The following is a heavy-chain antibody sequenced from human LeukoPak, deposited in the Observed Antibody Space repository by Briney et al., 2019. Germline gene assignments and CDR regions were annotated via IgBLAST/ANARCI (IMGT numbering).Heavy chain of an antibody. CDR2: MNPNSGNT. CDR1: GYTFTSYG. V-gene: IGHV1-8*03. Sequence: GASVKVSCKASGYTFTSYGISWVRQAPGQGLEWMGWMNPNSGNTGYAQKFQGRVTITRNTSISTAYMELSSLRSEDTAVYYCARVSDIVVVPAPLGVNEFDIWGQGTMVTVSS. CDR3: ARVSDIVVVPAPLGVNEFDI. J-gene: IGHJ3*02. D-gene: IGHD2-2*01.